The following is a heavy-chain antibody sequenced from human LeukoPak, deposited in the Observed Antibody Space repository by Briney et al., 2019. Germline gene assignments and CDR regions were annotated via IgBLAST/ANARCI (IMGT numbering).Heavy chain of an antibody. CDR1: GFTFSSYA. CDR3: AKQEEQWLVRGAFDY. CDR2: ISGSGGST. Sequence: GGSLRLSCAASGFTFSSYAMSWVRQAPGKGLEWVSAISGSGGSTYYADSVKGRFTISRDNSKNTLYLQMNSLRAVDTAVYYCAKQEEQWLVRGAFDYWGQGTLVTVSS. J-gene: IGHJ4*02. V-gene: IGHV3-23*01. D-gene: IGHD6-19*01.